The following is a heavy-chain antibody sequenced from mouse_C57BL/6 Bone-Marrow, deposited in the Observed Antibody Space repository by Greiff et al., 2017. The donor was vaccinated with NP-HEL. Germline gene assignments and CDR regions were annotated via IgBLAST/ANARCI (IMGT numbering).Heavy chain of an antibody. CDR1: GFTFTDYG. J-gene: IGHJ4*01. CDR2: ISSGSSTT. V-gene: IGHV5-17*01. CDR3: GRSSFAMDY. Sequence: EVQLVESGGGLVKPGGSLKLSCAASGFTFTDYGMHWVRQAPGKGLEWVAYISSGSSTTYYADTVKGLFTISRDNAKNTLFLQMTSLSSEDTAMYYYGRSSFAMDYWGQGTSVTVSS.